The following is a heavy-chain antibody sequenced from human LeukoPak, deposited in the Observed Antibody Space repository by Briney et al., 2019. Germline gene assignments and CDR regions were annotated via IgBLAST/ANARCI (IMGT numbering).Heavy chain of an antibody. Sequence: GGSLRLSCAATGFTFSSYAMNRVRQAPGKGLEWVSVISGSGGSTYYADSVKGRFTISRDNSKNTLYLQMNSLRAEDTAVYYCAKDGRDFDWLFIDYWGQGTLVTVSS. CDR1: GFTFSSYA. D-gene: IGHD3-9*01. J-gene: IGHJ4*02. V-gene: IGHV3-23*01. CDR2: ISGSGGST. CDR3: AKDGRDFDWLFIDY.